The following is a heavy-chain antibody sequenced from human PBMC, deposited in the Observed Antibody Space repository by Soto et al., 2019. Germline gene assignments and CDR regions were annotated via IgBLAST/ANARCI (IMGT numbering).Heavy chain of an antibody. V-gene: IGHV1-69*15. D-gene: IGHD5-12*01. CDR2: IIPIFGTT. CDR1: GGTFSNYA. Sequence: QDHLVQSGAEVKKPGSSVNVSCKASGGTFSNYAITWVRQAPGQGLEWVGRIIPIFGTTNVAQKFQGRVTIPADESTNTADMELSGLRSDDTAVYYCAKDGGADGYFGNWLDPWGQGTLVTVSS. J-gene: IGHJ5*02. CDR3: AKDGGADGYFGNWLDP.